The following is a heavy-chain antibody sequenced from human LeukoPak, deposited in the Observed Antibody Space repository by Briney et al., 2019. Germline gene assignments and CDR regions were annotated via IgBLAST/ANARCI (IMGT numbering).Heavy chain of an antibody. CDR2: IYADDSDT. J-gene: IGHJ6*02. D-gene: IGHD3-10*01. Sequence: GEPLKISGEGSGYSFGNRWIGWVRQMPGKGLEWIGLIYADDSDTIYQPPFEGQVTLSPDTSISTAYLQWSSLKDSDTAMYYCARGAYGSGSSYNYYGMDVWGQGTTVTVSS. CDR1: GYSFGNRW. V-gene: IGHV5-51*01. CDR3: ARGAYGSGSSYNYYGMDV.